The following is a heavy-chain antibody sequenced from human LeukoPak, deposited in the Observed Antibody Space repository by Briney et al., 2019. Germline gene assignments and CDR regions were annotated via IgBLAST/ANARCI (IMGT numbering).Heavy chain of an antibody. CDR1: GGSISYDGYY. CDR2: IYHSGNT. CDR3: ARGGLVGGPYDY. Sequence: SETLSLTCTVSGGSISYDGYYWSWIRQPPGKGLEWIGYIYHSGNTFSTPSLKNRVTISLDKSKNQFSLKLSSVTAADTAVYYCARGGLVGGPYDYWGQGTLVTVSS. V-gene: IGHV4-30-2*01. D-gene: IGHD1-26*01. J-gene: IGHJ4*02.